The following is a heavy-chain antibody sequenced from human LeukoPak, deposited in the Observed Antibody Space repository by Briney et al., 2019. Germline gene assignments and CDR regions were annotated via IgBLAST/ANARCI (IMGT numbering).Heavy chain of an antibody. CDR2: IKQDGSEK. D-gene: IGHD6-6*01. V-gene: IGHV3-7*01. J-gene: IGHJ5*02. Sequence: GGSLRLSCAASGFTFSSYWMSWVRQAPGKGLEWVASIKQDGSEKYCVDSVKGRFTISRDNANNSLYLQMNSLRADDTAVYYCARDIGLRKAAPPGWFDPCRQGALVTVSS. CDR1: GFTFSSYW. CDR3: ARDIGLRKAAPPGWFDP.